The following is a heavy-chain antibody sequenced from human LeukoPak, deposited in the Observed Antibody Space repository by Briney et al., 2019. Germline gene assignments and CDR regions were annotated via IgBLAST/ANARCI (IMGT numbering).Heavy chain of an antibody. Sequence: GRSLRLSCAASGFSFSSYGMHWVRQAPGKGPEWVAAIWYDGNNKYYADSVKGRFTISRDNSKNTLYLQMNSLRAEDTAVYYCASFYLTSSWYFFDYWGQGTLVTVSS. CDR3: ASFYLTSSWYFFDY. V-gene: IGHV3-33*01. J-gene: IGHJ4*02. CDR2: IWYDGNNK. D-gene: IGHD6-13*01. CDR1: GFSFSSYG.